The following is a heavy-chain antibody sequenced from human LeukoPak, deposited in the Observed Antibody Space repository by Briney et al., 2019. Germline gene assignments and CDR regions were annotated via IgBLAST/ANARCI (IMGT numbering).Heavy chain of an antibody. V-gene: IGHV3-30-3*01. CDR1: GFTFSSYA. J-gene: IGHJ4*02. CDR3: ARGSKAVVAVFFDY. Sequence: GGSLRLSCAASGFTFSSYAMHWVRQAPGKGLEWVAVISYDGSNKYYADSVKGRFTISRDNSKNTLYLQMNSLRAEDTAVYYCARGSKAVVAVFFDYWGQGTLVTVSS. D-gene: IGHD3-22*01. CDR2: ISYDGSNK.